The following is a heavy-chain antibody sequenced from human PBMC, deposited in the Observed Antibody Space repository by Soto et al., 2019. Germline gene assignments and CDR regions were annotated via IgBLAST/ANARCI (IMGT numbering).Heavy chain of an antibody. J-gene: IGHJ4*02. CDR1: GFTFNIYS. CDR3: ARSVAGHFDY. D-gene: IGHD6-19*01. V-gene: IGHV3-48*02. Sequence: GGSLRLSCAASGFTFNIYSMNWVRQAPGKGLEWVSYITSDTATIHHADSVRGRFTISRDNAENSLFLQMNSLRDEDTAAYYCARSVAGHFDYWGQGALVTVSS. CDR2: ITSDTATI.